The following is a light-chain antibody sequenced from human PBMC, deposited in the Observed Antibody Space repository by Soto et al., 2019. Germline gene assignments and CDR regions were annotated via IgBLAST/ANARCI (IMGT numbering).Light chain of an antibody. V-gene: IGKV3-20*01. CDR3: QQYGGSTYT. J-gene: IGKJ2*01. CDR1: QSVSSNH. Sequence: EFVLTQSPGSLSLSPRERATLSVSASQSVSSNHLAWYQQKPGQAPRLLIYGASRRAAGIPDRFSGSGSGTDFTLTISRLEPEDFAVYYCQQYGGSTYTFGQGTKVDI. CDR2: GAS.